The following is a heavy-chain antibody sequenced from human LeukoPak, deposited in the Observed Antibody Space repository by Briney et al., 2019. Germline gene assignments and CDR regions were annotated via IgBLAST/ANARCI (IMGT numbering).Heavy chain of an antibody. CDR3: ARGRYYYGSGSPMGYNWFDP. CDR1: GYSISSGYY. D-gene: IGHD3-10*01. Sequence: PSETLSLTCTVSGYSISSGYYWGWIRQPPGKGLEWIGSIYHSGSTYYNPSLKSRVTISVDTSKNQFSLKLSSVTAADTAVYYCARGRYYYGSGSPMGYNWFDPWGQGTLVTVSS. J-gene: IGHJ5*02. CDR2: IYHSGST. V-gene: IGHV4-38-2*02.